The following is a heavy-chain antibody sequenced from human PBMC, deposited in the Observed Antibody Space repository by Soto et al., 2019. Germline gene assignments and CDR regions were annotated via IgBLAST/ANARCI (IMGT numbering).Heavy chain of an antibody. CDR3: AREVEERFAY. J-gene: IGHJ4*02. CDR2: ISYDGSNE. Sequence: QVQLVESGGGVVQPGRSLRLSCAASGFTFSSYAMHWVRQAPGKGLEWVAVISYDGSNEYYADSVKGRFTISRDNSKNTLYLQMNSLRAEDTAVYYCAREVEERFAYWGQGTLVTVSS. CDR1: GFTFSSYA. V-gene: IGHV3-30-3*01. D-gene: IGHD1-1*01.